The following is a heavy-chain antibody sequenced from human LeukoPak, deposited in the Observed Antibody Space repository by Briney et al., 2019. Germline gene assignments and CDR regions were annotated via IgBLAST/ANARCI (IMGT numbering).Heavy chain of an antibody. CDR3: AREANSPTARYWYFDL. CDR2: VYYSGST. CDR1: GGSVSSYY. D-gene: IGHD2-21*01. V-gene: IGHV4-59*02. Sequence: PSETLSLTCTVSGGSVSSYYWSWMRQSPGKGLEWIGYVYYSGSTNYNPALKSLVTISLDTSENQFSLKLSSVTAADTAVYYCAREANSPTARYWYFDLWGRGTQVTVSS. J-gene: IGHJ2*01.